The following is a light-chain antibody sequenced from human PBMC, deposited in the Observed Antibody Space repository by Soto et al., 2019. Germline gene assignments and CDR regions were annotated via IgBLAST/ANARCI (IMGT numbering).Light chain of an antibody. CDR2: SAS. Sequence: IQLTQSPSSLSASVGDRVTLTCRASQDINKFLAWFQQTPGKAPKLLVYSASTLHSGVPSRFSGSGSWTDFALTISSLQPEDFATYYCQHLKTYPYTFGQGTRLDIK. CDR3: QHLKTYPYT. CDR1: QDINKF. J-gene: IGKJ2*01. V-gene: IGKV1-9*01.